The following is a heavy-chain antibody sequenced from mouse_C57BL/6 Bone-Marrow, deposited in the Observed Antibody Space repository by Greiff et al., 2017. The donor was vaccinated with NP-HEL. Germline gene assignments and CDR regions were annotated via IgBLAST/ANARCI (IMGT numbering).Heavy chain of an antibody. V-gene: IGHV7-3*01. Sequence: EVKLVESGGGLVQPGGSLSLSCAASGFTFTDYYMSWVRQPPGKALEWLGFIRNKANGYTTEYSASVKGRFTISRDNSQSILYLQMNALRAEDSATYYCARYKSPGAMDYWGQGTSVTVSS. CDR3: ARYKSPGAMDY. J-gene: IGHJ4*01. CDR1: GFTFTDYY. CDR2: IRNKANGYTT.